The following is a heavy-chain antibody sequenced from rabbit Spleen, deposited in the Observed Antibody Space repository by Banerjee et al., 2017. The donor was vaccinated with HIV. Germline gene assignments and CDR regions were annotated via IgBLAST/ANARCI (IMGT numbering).Heavy chain of an antibody. CDR3: ARSGYVGWGGDGDLMGNKL. V-gene: IGHV1S47*01. J-gene: IGHJ4*01. Sequence: QEQLVESGGGLVQPGGSLKLSCKASGFDFSSYGVSWVRQAPGKGLEWIGYIEPIFGNTYYANWVNGRFTISSHNAQNTLHLQLSSLTAADTATYFCARSGYVGWGGDGDLMGNKLWGPGTLVTVS. D-gene: IGHD4-1*01. CDR1: GFDFSSYG. CDR2: IEPIFGNT.